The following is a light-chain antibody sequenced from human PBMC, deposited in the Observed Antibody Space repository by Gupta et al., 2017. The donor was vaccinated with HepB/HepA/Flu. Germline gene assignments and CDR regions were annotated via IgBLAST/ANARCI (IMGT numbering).Light chain of an antibody. CDR3: SSYSSSTTLEV. V-gene: IGLV2-14*03. Sequence: QSALTQPAPVSGSPGQSLTIPCSGTSSDVGGYNFVSWSQHHPGNAPKLMIYDVRNRPSGVSNRFSGSKSGNTASLTISGLQAEDEADYYCSSYSSSTTLEVFGGGTKLTVL. J-gene: IGLJ2*01. CDR2: DVR. CDR1: SSDVGGYNF.